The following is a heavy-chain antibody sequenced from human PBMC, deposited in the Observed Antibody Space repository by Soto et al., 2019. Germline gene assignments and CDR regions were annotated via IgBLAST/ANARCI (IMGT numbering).Heavy chain of an antibody. CDR1: GFTFSSYA. CDR3: AKPGRDGYNRRRESHWYFDL. J-gene: IGHJ2*01. Sequence: EVQLLESGGGLVQPGGSLRLSCAASGFTFSSYAMSWVRQAPGKGLEWVSAISGSGGSTYYADSVKGRFTISRDNSKNTLYLQMNRLRAEDTAVYYCAKPGRDGYNRRRESHWYFDLWGRGTLVTVSS. V-gene: IGHV3-23*01. CDR2: ISGSGGST. D-gene: IGHD5-12*01.